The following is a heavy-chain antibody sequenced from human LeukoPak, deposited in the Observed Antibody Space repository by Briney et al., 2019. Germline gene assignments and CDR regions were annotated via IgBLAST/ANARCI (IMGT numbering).Heavy chain of an antibody. V-gene: IGHV4-30-2*01. CDR1: GGSISSGGYY. CDR2: IYHSGST. CDR3: ARVGSGDYLDY. J-gene: IGHJ4*02. Sequence: PSETLSLTCTVSGGSISSGGYYWSWIRQPPGKGLEWIGYIYHSGSTYYNPSLKSRVTISVDRSKNQFSLKLSSVTAADTAVYYCARVGSGDYLDYWGQGTLVTVSS. D-gene: IGHD3-10*01.